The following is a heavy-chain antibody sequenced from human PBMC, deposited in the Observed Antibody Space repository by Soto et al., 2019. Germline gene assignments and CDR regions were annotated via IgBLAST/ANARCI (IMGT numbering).Heavy chain of an antibody. CDR2: IGTSGGTA. CDR3: GKDPNGDYIGAFDI. CDR1: GFTFSDFA. D-gene: IGHD4-17*01. Sequence: GGSLRLSCAASGFTFSDFAMSWVRQAPGKGLEWVSGIGTSGGTAHLADSVKGRFTISRDNSKSTLYLQMNSLRVEDTAIYYCGKDPNGDYIGAFDIWGQGTMVTVSS. V-gene: IGHV3-23*01. J-gene: IGHJ3*02.